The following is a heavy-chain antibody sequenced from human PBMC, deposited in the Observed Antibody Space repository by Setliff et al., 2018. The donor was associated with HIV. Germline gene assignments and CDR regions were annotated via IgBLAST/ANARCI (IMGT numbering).Heavy chain of an antibody. J-gene: IGHJ4*02. Sequence: GGSLRLSCAASGFTFSSYAMSWVRQAPGKGLEWVSGISGSAGTTYYADSVKGRFTISRDNSKNTLYLQMNSLRAEDTAVYYCAREDLSRSRPFFDYWGQGTLVTVPQ. CDR2: ISGSAGTT. V-gene: IGHV3-23*01. D-gene: IGHD6-13*01. CDR1: GFTFSSYA. CDR3: AREDLSRSRPFFDY.